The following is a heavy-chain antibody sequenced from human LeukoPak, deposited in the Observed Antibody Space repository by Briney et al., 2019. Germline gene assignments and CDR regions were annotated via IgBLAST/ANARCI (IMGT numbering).Heavy chain of an antibody. CDR1: GFTFSTYG. CDR3: AKRYCSSTSCLYYYYMDV. J-gene: IGHJ6*03. CDR2: IRTEGSNK. D-gene: IGHD2-2*01. V-gene: IGHV3-30*02. Sequence: GGSLRLSCVLSGFTFSTYGMHWVRQAPGRGLEWVAFIRTEGSNKYYSDSVKGRFTISRDNSKNTLYLQMNSLRAEDTAVYYCAKRYCSSTSCLYYYYMDVWGKGTTVTVSS.